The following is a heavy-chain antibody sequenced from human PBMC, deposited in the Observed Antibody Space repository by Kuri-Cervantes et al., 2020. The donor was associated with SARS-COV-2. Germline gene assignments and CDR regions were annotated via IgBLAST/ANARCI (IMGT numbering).Heavy chain of an antibody. J-gene: IGHJ4*02. V-gene: IGHV2-70*11. CDR3: VRIRAGTVIADY. Sequence: SGPTLVKPTQTLTLTCTFSGFPLTTSGMCVAWIRQPPGKALEWLARIDWDDGKYYKTSLNTRFSISKDTSKGQVVLTMTNMDPVDTATYYCVRIRAGTVIADYWGQGTLVTVSS. D-gene: IGHD2-21*01. CDR2: IDWDDGK. CDR1: GFPLTTSGMC.